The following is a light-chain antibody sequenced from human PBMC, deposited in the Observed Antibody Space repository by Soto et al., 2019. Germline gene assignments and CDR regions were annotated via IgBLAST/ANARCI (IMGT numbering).Light chain of an antibody. J-gene: IGKJ1*01. V-gene: IGKV1-5*03. Sequence: DIQMTQSPSTLSASVGDRVTITCRASQSISSWLAWYQQKPGKAPKLLNYKASSLESGVPSRLSGSGSGTEFTLTISSLQPDDFATYYCQQYNSYWTFGQGTKVDIK. CDR1: QSISSW. CDR3: QQYNSYWT. CDR2: KAS.